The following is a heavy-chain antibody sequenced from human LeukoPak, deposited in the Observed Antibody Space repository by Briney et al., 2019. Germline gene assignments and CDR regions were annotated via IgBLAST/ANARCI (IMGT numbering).Heavy chain of an antibody. J-gene: IGHJ6*03. V-gene: IGHV3-23*01. CDR1: GFTFSKYA. D-gene: IGHD2-15*01. CDR3: AKNRGRIYKYYIDV. CDR2: VSDSGGTT. Sequence: PGGSLRLSCAASGFTFSKYAMSWIRQAPGMGLEWLAYVSDSGGTTYYADPVKGRFTISSDNSKHLVYLQMGVLTADATTDYYCAKNRGRIYKYYIDVWGNGTTVTVSS.